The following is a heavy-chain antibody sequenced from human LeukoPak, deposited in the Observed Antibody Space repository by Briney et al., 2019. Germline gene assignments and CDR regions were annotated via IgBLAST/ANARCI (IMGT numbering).Heavy chain of an antibody. CDR2: INHSGST. D-gene: IGHD5-18*01. CDR1: GGSFSGYY. J-gene: IGHJ6*03. V-gene: IGHV4-34*01. CDR3: ARGFIQLWFDLHYYMDV. Sequence: SETLSLTCAVYGGSFSGYYWSWIRQPPGKGLEWIGEINHSGSTNYNPSLKSRVTISVDTSKNQFSLKLSSVTAADTAVYYCARGFIQLWFDLHYYMDVWGKGTTVTVSS.